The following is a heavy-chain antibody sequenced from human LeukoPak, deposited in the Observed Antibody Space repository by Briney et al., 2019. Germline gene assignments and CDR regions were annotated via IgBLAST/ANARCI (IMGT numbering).Heavy chain of an antibody. D-gene: IGHD2-2*01. CDR3: ARGRPRPDYYQLLSRRNWFDP. V-gene: IGHV4-34*01. J-gene: IGHJ5*02. Sequence: SETLSLTCAVYGGSFSGYYWGWIRQPPGKGLEWIGEINHSGSTNYNPSLKSRVTISVDTSKNQFSLKLSSVTAADTAVYYCARGRPRPDYYQLLSRRNWFDPWGQGTLVTVSS. CDR1: GGSFSGYY. CDR2: INHSGST.